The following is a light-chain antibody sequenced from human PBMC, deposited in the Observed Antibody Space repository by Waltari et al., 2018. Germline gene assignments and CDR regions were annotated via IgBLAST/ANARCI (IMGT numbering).Light chain of an antibody. CDR2: ETE. CDR3: GTWDNNLSALV. CDR1: TSTIGNNY. J-gene: IGLJ2*01. Sequence: QSVLTQPPSVSAAPGQKVTISCSGRTSTIGNNYVPWYQQLPGAAPKVFIYETEKRPSGIPDRFSGSKSGTSASLGITGLQTGDEAAYYCGTWDNNLSALVFGGGTKLTVL. V-gene: IGLV1-51*02.